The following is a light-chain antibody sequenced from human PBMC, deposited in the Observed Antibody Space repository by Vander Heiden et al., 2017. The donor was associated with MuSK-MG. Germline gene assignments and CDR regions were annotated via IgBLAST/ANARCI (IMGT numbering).Light chain of an antibody. CDR3: QQYGSSPPIT. CDR1: QSVSISY. J-gene: IGKJ5*01. Sequence: EIVLTQSPGTLSLSPGERATLSCRARQSVSISYLAWYQQKPGQAPRLLIYGASSRATGIPDRFSGSGSGTDFTLTISRLEPEDFAVYYCQQYGSSPPITFGQGTRLEIK. CDR2: GAS. V-gene: IGKV3-20*01.